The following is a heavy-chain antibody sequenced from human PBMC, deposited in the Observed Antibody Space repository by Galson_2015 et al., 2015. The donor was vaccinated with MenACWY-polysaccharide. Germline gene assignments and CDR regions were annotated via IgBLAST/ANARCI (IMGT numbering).Heavy chain of an antibody. Sequence: SLRLSCAASTFTFRGSGMHWVRQAPGKGLEWVAVIQYDAVYKQYLDSVKGRFSVSRDNSKNTLYLEMSNLRAEDTALYYCAREGSRIVFHAFDTWGQGTMVIV. CDR1: TFTFRGSG. D-gene: IGHD3-10*02. J-gene: IGHJ3*02. V-gene: IGHV3-33*01. CDR3: AREGSRIVFHAFDT. CDR2: IQYDAVYK.